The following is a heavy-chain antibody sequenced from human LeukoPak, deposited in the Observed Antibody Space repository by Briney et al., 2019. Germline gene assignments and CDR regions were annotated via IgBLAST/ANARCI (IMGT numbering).Heavy chain of an antibody. J-gene: IGHJ4*02. D-gene: IGHD1-26*01. CDR1: GYTFTDYY. V-gene: IGHV1-2*02. Sequence: GASVKVSCKASGYTFTDYYIHWVGQAPGQGLEWMGWISPNSGGSNFAQKFQGRVTMTRNTSISTAYMELSRLRSDDTAVYYCAKAGSIRFDYWGQGTLVTVSS. CDR3: AKAGSIRFDY. CDR2: ISPNSGGS.